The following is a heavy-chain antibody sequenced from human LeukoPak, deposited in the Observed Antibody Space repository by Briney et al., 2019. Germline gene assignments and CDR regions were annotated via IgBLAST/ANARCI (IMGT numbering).Heavy chain of an antibody. CDR2: IYTSGST. J-gene: IGHJ4*02. Sequence: PSETLSLTCTVSGYSISSSYYWSWIRQPAGKGLEWIGRIYTSGSTNYNPSLKSRVTMSVDTSKNQFSLKLSSVTAADTAVYYCAREDYYGTGDYWGQGTLVTVSS. CDR1: GYSISSSYY. V-gene: IGHV4-4*07. D-gene: IGHD3-10*01. CDR3: AREDYYGTGDY.